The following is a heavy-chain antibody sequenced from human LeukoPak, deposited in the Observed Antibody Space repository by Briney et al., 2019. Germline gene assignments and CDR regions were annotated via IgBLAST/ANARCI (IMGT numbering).Heavy chain of an antibody. CDR2: IYTSGST. J-gene: IGHJ4*02. CDR3: AREDYGDYVVVY. CDR1: GGSISSGSYY. D-gene: IGHD4-17*01. Sequence: SETLSLTCTVSGGSISSGSYYWSWIRQPAGKGLEWIGRIYTSGSTNYNPSLKGRVTISVDTSKNQFSLKLSSVTAADTAVYYCAREDYGDYVVVYWGQGTLVTVSS. V-gene: IGHV4-61*02.